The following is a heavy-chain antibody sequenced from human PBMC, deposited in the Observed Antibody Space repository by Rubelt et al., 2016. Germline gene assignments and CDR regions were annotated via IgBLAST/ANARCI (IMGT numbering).Heavy chain of an antibody. D-gene: IGHD5-18*01. CDR1: GGTFSSYA. CDR2: INTNTGNP. Sequence: QVQLVQSGAEVKKPGASVKVSCKASGGTFSSYAISWVRQAPGQGLEWMGWINTNTGNPAYAQAFTGRFVCSLDTAVRTAYLQISRLKTEDTAVYYCARVWAGFSYGLFDFWGQGTLVTVSS. J-gene: IGHJ4*02. CDR3: ARVWAGFSYGLFDF. V-gene: IGHV7-4-1*02.